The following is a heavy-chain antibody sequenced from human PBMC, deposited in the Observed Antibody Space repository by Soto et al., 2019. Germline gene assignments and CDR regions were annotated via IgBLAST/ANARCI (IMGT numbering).Heavy chain of an antibody. CDR3: ARRRRDFDY. Sequence: PSETLSLTCTVSGGSISNYYWSWIRQPPGKGLQWIGYIFSSGSTNYNPSLKSRVTISVNTSKNQFSLNLNSVTAADTAVYYCARRRRDFDYWGQGSLVTVSS. CDR1: GGSISNYY. J-gene: IGHJ4*02. V-gene: IGHV4-59*08. CDR2: IFSSGST. D-gene: IGHD6-25*01.